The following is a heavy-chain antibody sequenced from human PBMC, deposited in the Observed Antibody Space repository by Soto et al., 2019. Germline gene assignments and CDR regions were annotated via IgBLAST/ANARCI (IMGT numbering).Heavy chain of an antibody. J-gene: IGHJ4*02. D-gene: IGHD3-22*01. Sequence: HPGGSLRLSCAASGFTFSSYGMHWVRQAPGKGLEWVAVISYDGSNKYYADSVKGRFTISRDNSKNTLYLQMNSLRAEDTAVYYCASDRRSYYYDSSGYYGGGYFDYWGQGTLVTVSS. CDR2: ISYDGSNK. CDR3: ASDRRSYYYDSSGYYGGGYFDY. CDR1: GFTFSSYG. V-gene: IGHV3-30*03.